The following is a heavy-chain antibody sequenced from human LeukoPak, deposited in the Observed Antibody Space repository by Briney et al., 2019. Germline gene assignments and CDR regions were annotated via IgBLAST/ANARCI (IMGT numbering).Heavy chain of an antibody. V-gene: IGHV3-23*01. CDR1: GFTLSSYA. CDR3: AKDSSSSWYYFDY. Sequence: GGSLRLSCAASGFTLSSYAMSWVRQAPGKGLEWVSTISGGGSSTYSADSGKGRFTISRDNSKNTLFLQMNSLRAEDTAVYYCAKDSSSSWYYFDYWGQGTLVTVSS. D-gene: IGHD6-13*01. J-gene: IGHJ4*02. CDR2: ISGGGSST.